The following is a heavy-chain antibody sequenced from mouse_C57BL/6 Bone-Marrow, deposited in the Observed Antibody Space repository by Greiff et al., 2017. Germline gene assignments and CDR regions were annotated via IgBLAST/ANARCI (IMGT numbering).Heavy chain of an antibody. CDR2: ISNLAYSI. J-gene: IGHJ1*03. CDR1: GFTFSDYG. Sequence: EVKLMESGGGLVQPGGSLKLSCAASGFTFSDYGMAWVRQAPRKGPEWVAFISNLAYSIYYADTVTGRFTISRENAKNTLYLEMSGLRSEDTAMYYCARVGLTLSRWYFEVWGTGTTVTVSS. CDR3: ARVGLTLSRWYFEV. V-gene: IGHV5-15*01.